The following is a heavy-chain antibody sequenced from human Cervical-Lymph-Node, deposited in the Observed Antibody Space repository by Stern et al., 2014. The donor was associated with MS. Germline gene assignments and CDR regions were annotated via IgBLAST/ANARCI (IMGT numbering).Heavy chain of an antibody. CDR1: GGSISSYY. V-gene: IGHV4-59*08. J-gene: IGHJ6*02. D-gene: IGHD1-20*01. CDR2: IYYSGHT. CDR3: ARHPQRTITGRYYYYGMDV. Sequence: VQLVESGPGLVKPSETLSLTCTVSGGSISSYYWSWIRQPPGKGLEWIGYIYYSGHTNYTPPLKSRVPISVDPSKTQFPLNLSLVTAADTAVYYCARHPQRTITGRYYYYGMDVWGQGTTVTVSS.